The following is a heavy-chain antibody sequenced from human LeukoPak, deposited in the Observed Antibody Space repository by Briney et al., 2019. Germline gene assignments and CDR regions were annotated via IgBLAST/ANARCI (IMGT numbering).Heavy chain of an antibody. V-gene: IGHV3-33*08. D-gene: IGHD3-10*01. Sequence: GGSLRLSCAASGFTFSRYGMHWVRQSPGKGLEWLAVIWYDGSNKYYADSVKGRFTISRDNSKNTLYLQMSSLSAEDTAVYYCARTTTPHYYGSGSYALGYWGQGTLVTVPS. CDR2: IWYDGSNK. CDR1: GFTFSRYG. CDR3: ARTTTPHYYGSGSYALGY. J-gene: IGHJ4*02.